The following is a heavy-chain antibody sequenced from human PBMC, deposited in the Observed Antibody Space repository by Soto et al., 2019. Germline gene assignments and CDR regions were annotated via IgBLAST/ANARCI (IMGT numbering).Heavy chain of an antibody. Sequence: GGSLRLSCAASGFTFSSYAMSWVRQAPGKGLEWVSAISGSGGSTYYADSVKGRFTISRDNSKNTLYLQMNSLRAEDTAVYYCAKLEYYDILTGYGYFDYWGQGTLVTVSS. J-gene: IGHJ4*02. CDR1: GFTFSSYA. CDR2: ISGSGGST. CDR3: AKLEYYDILTGYGYFDY. V-gene: IGHV3-23*01. D-gene: IGHD3-9*01.